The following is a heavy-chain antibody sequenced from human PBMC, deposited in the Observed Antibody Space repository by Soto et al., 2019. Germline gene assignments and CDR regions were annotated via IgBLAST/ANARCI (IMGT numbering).Heavy chain of an antibody. D-gene: IGHD3-3*01. J-gene: IGHJ5*02. CDR1: GGSISSYY. CDR3: ARVSDTMYNWFDP. CDR2: IYYSGST. V-gene: IGHV4-59*01. Sequence: SEPLSLTCTVSGGSISSYYWSWIRQPPGKGLEWIGYIYYSGSTNYNPSLKSRVTISVDTSKNQFSLKLSSVTAADTAVYYCARVSDTMYNWFDPWGQGTLVTVAS.